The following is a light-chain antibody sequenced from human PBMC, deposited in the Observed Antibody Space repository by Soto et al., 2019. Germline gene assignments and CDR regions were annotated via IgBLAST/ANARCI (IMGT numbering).Light chain of an antibody. CDR2: AAS. Sequence: EIVLTQSPATLSLSPGEGITLSCRASQTVSKNYLAWYQQKPGQAPRLLIYAASTRATGIPDRFSGSGSGTDFTLTISRLEPEDFAVFYCQQYDVSPITFGQGTRVEL. J-gene: IGKJ5*01. CDR3: QQYDVSPIT. V-gene: IGKV3-20*01. CDR1: QTVSKNY.